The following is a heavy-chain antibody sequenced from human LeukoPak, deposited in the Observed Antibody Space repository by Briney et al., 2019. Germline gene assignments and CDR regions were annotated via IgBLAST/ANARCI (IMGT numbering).Heavy chain of an antibody. Sequence: GGSLRLSCAASGFTFSSYAMSWVRQAPGKGLEWVSAISGSGGSTYYADSVKGRFTISRDNSENTLYLQMNSLRAEDTAVYYCATEPRNYYYYYMDVWGKGTTVTVSS. CDR2: ISGSGGST. CDR1: GFTFSSYA. V-gene: IGHV3-23*01. J-gene: IGHJ6*03. D-gene: IGHD1-14*01. CDR3: ATEPRNYYYYYMDV.